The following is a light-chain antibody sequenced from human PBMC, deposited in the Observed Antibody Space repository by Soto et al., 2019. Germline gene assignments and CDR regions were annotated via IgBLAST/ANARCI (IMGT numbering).Light chain of an antibody. J-gene: IGKJ4*02. CDR2: GAS. V-gene: IGKV3-15*01. CDR3: RQYYTWPIT. Sequence: EIVMTQSPATLSVAPGETTRLSCRASQGVSRKLAWYQHKPGQAPRLLISGASTGATGIPARFSGSGSGTEFTLTISSLQSEDCAIYYCRQYYTWPITFGGGTKVDNK. CDR1: QGVSRK.